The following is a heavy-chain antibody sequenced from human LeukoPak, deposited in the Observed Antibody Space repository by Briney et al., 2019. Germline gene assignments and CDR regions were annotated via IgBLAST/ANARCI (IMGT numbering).Heavy chain of an antibody. CDR3: AKEGTAMASSYFDY. D-gene: IGHD5-18*01. Sequence: GGSLRLSCAASGFTFRNYVIHWVRQAPGKGLEWVAVISHDGTVQHYADSVKGRFTISRDNSDNTLYLQMNSLRDEATAMYYCAKEGTAMASSYFDYWGQGALITVSS. CDR1: GFTFRNYV. V-gene: IGHV3-30*18. CDR2: ISHDGTVQ. J-gene: IGHJ4*02.